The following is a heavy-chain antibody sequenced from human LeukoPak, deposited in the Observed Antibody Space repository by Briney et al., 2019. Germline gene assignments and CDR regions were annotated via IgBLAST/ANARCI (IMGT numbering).Heavy chain of an antibody. D-gene: IGHD2-2*02. V-gene: IGHV3-48*01. CDR2: ISCNSSTI. J-gene: IGHJ4*02. CDR1: GFTFSSYS. CDR3: ARWVTAGVYQLLYLDLVPFDY. Sequence: GGSLRLSCAASGFTFSSYSMNWVRQAPGKGLEWVSYISCNSSTIYYADSVKGRFTISRDNAKNSLYLQMNSLRAEDTAVYYCARWVTAGVYQLLYLDLVPFDYWGQGTLVTVSS.